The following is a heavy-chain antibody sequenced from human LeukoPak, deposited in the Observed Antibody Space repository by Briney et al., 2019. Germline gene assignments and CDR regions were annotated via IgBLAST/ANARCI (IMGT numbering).Heavy chain of an antibody. CDR3: ARDDGDLWGMDV. Sequence: PSETLSLTCTVSGGSFSGYYWSWIRQHPGKGLEWIGYIYYSGSTYYNPSLKSRVTISVDTSKNQFSLKLSSVTAADTAVYYCARDDGDLWGMDVWGQGTTVTVSS. CDR2: IYYSGST. J-gene: IGHJ6*02. D-gene: IGHD4-17*01. CDR1: GGSFSGYY. V-gene: IGHV4-31*03.